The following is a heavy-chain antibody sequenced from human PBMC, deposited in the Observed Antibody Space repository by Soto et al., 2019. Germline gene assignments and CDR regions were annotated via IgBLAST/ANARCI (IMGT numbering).Heavy chain of an antibody. V-gene: IGHV1-18*01. CDR1: GYTFTSYG. J-gene: IGHJ3*02. D-gene: IGHD3-3*01. CDR3: ARDRGITIFGVVIITAFDI. CDR2: ISAYNGNT. Sequence: GASVKVSCKASGYTFTSYGISWVRQAPGQGLEWIGWISAYNGNTNYAQKLQGRVTMTTDTSTSTAYMELRSLRSDDTAVYYCARDRGITIFGVVIITAFDIWGQGTMVTVSS.